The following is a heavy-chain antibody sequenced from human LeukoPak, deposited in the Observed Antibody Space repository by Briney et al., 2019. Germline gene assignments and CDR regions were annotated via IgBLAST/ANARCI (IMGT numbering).Heavy chain of an antibody. CDR3: AKPRRGNIAAAGTSFDY. CDR1: GFTYTKHA. J-gene: IGHJ4*02. V-gene: IGHV3-30*04. CDR2: IPYDGSNK. Sequence: GGSLRLSCAASGFTYTKHAMHWVRQAPGKGLEWVAVIPYDGSNKKYADSVKGRFTISRDNSKNTLYLQMNSLRAEDTAVYYCAKPRRGNIAAAGTSFDYWGQGTLVTVSS. D-gene: IGHD6-13*01.